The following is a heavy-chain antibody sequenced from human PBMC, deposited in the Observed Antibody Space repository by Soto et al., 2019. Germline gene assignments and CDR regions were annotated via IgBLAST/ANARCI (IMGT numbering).Heavy chain of an antibody. CDR2: IIRILDIA. CDR1: GGTFSTYG. J-gene: IGHJ3*02. V-gene: IGHV1-69*04. CDR3: ARGADGDGAESAVDI. D-gene: IGHD2-21*01. Sequence: QVQLVQSGPEVKKPGSSVKVSCQVSGGTFSTYGITWVRQAPGQGLEWMGRIIRILDIAHYAQKFQGRVTXTXXXTXXTAYMELSRLRSEDTAVYYCARGADGDGAESAVDIWGQGTLVTVSS.